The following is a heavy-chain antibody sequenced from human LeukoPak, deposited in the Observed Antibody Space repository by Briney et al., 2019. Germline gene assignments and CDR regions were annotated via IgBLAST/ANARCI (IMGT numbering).Heavy chain of an antibody. CDR2: IRSKANSYAT. CDR1: GFTFSGSA. J-gene: IGHJ4*02. CDR3: TRDLSSSWAXFDX. V-gene: IGHV3-73*01. D-gene: IGHD6-13*01. Sequence: PGGSLRLSCAASGFTFSGSAMHWVRQASGKGLEWVGRIRSKANSYATAYAASVKGRFTISRDDSKNTAYLQMNSLKTEDTAVYYCTRDLSSSWAXFDXWGQGXLVTV.